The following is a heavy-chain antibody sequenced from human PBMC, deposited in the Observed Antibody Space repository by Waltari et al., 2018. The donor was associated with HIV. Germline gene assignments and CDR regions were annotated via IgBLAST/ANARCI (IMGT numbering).Heavy chain of an antibody. V-gene: IGHV1-2*02. Sequence: QVQLVQSGAEVKKPGASVKVSCKASEYICIGYYIHWVRQAPGKGPEWVGWINPNSGDTNYARRFQGRITMTRDTSITTAYMELRRLTSDDTAVYYCARDRGWGEPNWYFDLWGRGTLVTVSS. D-gene: IGHD3-16*01. J-gene: IGHJ2*01. CDR3: ARDRGWGEPNWYFDL. CDR1: EYICIGYY. CDR2: INPNSGDT.